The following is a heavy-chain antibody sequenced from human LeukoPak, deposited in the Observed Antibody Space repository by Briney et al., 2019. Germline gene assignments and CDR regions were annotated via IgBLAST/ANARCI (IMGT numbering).Heavy chain of an antibody. D-gene: IGHD2-2*02. CDR3: AKVGGGYQLLYGYFDY. V-gene: IGHV3-30*02. CDR1: GFTFRSYG. CDR2: IRYDGSNK. Sequence: GGSLRLSCAASGFTFRSYGMHWVRQAPGKGLEWVAFIRYDGSNKYYADSAKGRFTISRDNSKNTLYLQMNSLRAEDTAVYYCAKVGGGYQLLYGYFDYWGQGTLVTVSS. J-gene: IGHJ4*02.